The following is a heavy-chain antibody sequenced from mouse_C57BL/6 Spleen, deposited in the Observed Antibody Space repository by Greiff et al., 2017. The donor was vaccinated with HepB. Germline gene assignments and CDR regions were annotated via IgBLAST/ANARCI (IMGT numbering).Heavy chain of an antibody. D-gene: IGHD1-1*01. J-gene: IGHJ4*01. Sequence: EVKLQESGGGLVKPGGSLKLSCAASGFTFSSYAMSWVRQTPEKRLEWVATISDGGSYTYYPDNVKGRFTISRDNAKNNLYLQMSHLKSEDTAMYYCARGVDAMDYWGQGTSVTVSS. CDR2: ISDGGSYT. CDR3: ARGVDAMDY. CDR1: GFTFSSYA. V-gene: IGHV5-4*03.